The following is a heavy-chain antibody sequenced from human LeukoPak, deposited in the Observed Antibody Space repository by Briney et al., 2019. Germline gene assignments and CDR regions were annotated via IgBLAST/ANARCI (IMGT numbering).Heavy chain of an antibody. CDR3: ARTSVVATRPFDY. V-gene: IGHV4-39*01. Sequence: SETLSLTCKVSGGSISSSSYYWGWIRQPPGKGLEWIGSIYYNGSPHYNPSLKSRVTISIDKSKNQFSLRLTSVTAADTAVYYCARTSVVATRPFDYWGQGTLVTVSS. CDR2: IYYNGSP. J-gene: IGHJ4*02. D-gene: IGHD5-12*01. CDR1: GGSISSSSYY.